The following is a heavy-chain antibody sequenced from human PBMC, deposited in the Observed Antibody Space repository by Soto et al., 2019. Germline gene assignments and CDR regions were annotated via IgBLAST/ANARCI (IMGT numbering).Heavy chain of an antibody. CDR2: LIPIFGTA. D-gene: IGHD3-22*01. CDR1: GGTFSSYA. CDR3: ARTKWDYYDSSGYSSFQH. V-gene: IGHV1-69*12. J-gene: IGHJ1*01. Sequence: QVQLVQSGAEVKKPGSSVKVSCKASGGTFSSYAISWVRQAPGQGLEWMGGLIPIFGTANYAQKFQGRVTITADESTSTAYMELSSLRSEDTAVYYCARTKWDYYDSSGYSSFQHWGQGTLVTVSS.